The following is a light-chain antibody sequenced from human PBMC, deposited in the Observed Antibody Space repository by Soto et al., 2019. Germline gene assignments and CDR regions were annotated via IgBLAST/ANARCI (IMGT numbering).Light chain of an antibody. Sequence: ALTQPASVSGSPGQSITISCTGTSSDVGGYNYVSWYQQHPGKAPKVMIYDVTKRPSGISNRFSGSKSGNTASLTISGLQVEDEADYYCSSYTSGSTRVVFGGGTKLTVL. CDR3: SSYTSGSTRVV. V-gene: IGLV2-14*03. J-gene: IGLJ2*01. CDR1: SSDVGGYNY. CDR2: DVT.